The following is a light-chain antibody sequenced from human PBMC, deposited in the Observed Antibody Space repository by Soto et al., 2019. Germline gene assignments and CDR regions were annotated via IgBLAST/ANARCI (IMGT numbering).Light chain of an antibody. CDR3: QQYGSSPRT. V-gene: IGKV3-20*01. CDR2: GAS. CDR1: QSVRNN. Sequence: EIVMTQSPATLSVSPGERATLSCRASQSVRNNLAWYRQKPGQAPRLLIYGASSRATGIPDRFSGSGSGTDFTLTISRLEPEDFAVYYCQQYGSSPRTFGQGTKVDIK. J-gene: IGKJ1*01.